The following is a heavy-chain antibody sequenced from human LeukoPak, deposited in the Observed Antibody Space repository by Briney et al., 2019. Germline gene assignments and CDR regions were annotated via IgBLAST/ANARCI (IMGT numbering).Heavy chain of an antibody. D-gene: IGHD2-2*01. V-gene: IGHV3-30*02. CDR2: IRYDGSNK. Sequence: GGSLRLSCAASGFTFSSYGMHWVRQAPGKGLEWVAFIRYDGSNKYYADSVKGRFTISRDNSKNTLYLQMNSLRAEDTAVYYCAKGDAYCSSTSCYSWFDPWGQGTLVTVSS. CDR1: GFTFSSYG. J-gene: IGHJ5*02. CDR3: AKGDAYCSSTSCYSWFDP.